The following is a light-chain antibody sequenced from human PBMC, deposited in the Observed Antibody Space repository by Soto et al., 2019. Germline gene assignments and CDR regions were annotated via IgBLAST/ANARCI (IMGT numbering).Light chain of an antibody. V-gene: IGKV1-39*01. CDR2: AAS. J-gene: IGKJ3*01. Sequence: DIQMTQSPSSLSASVGDRVTITCRASQSISSYLNWYQQKPGKAPKLLIYAASSFQIGVPSRFSGSGSGTEFTLTISSLQPEDFATYNCQQSYSTPFTFGPGTKVDIK. CDR3: QQSYSTPFT. CDR1: QSISSY.